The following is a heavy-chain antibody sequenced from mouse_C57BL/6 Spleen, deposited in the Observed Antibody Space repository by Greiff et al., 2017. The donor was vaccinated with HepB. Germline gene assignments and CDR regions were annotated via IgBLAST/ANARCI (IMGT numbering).Heavy chain of an antibody. V-gene: IGHV1-42*01. CDR2: INPSTGGT. J-gene: IGHJ2*01. CDR3: ARASDGYYEDY. D-gene: IGHD2-3*01. CDR1: GYSFTGYY. Sequence: EVKLQESGPELVKPGASVKISCKASGYSFTGYYMNWVKQSPEKSLEWIGEINPSTGGTTYNQKFKAKATLTVDKSSSTAYMQLKSLTSEDSAVYYCARASDGYYEDYWGQGTTLTVSS.